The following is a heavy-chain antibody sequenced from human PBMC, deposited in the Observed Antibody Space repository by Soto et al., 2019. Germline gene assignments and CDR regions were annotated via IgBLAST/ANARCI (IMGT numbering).Heavy chain of an antibody. D-gene: IGHD6-13*01. CDR2: INPNSGGT. V-gene: IGHV1-2*04. CDR1: GYTFTGYY. Sequence: GASVKVSCTASGYTFTGYYMHWVRQAPGQGLEWMGWINPNSGGTNYAQKFQGWVTMTRDTSISTAYMELSRLRSDDTAVYYCARAENSSSWSYYYGMDVWGQGTTVTVSS. J-gene: IGHJ6*02. CDR3: ARAENSSSWSYYYGMDV.